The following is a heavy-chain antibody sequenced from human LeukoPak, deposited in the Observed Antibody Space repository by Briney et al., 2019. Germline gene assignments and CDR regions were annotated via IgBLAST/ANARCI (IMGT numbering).Heavy chain of an antibody. CDR1: GGSISSYC. CDR2: IYTSGST. Sequence: PSETLSLTCTVSGGSISSYCWSWLRQPAGKGLEWIGRIYTSGSTNYNPSLKSRVTMSVDTSKNQFSLKLSSVTAADTAVYYCARVHCSSTSCPYYYYYYMDVWGKGTTVTVSS. CDR3: ARVHCSSTSCPYYYYYYMDV. J-gene: IGHJ6*03. V-gene: IGHV4-4*07. D-gene: IGHD2-2*01.